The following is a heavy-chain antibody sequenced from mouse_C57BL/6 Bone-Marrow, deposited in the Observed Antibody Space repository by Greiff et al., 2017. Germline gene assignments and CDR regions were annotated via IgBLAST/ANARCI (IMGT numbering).Heavy chain of an antibody. CDR1: GFTFSDYG. CDR2: ISSGSSTI. V-gene: IGHV5-17*01. Sequence: EVQLVESGGGLVKPGGSLKLSCAASGFTFSDYGMHWVRQAPEKGLEWVAYISSGSSTIYSADTVKGRFTISRDNAKNTLFLQMTSLRSEDTAMYYCARPDYYGSSYDAMDYWGQGTSVTVSS. D-gene: IGHD1-1*01. CDR3: ARPDYYGSSYDAMDY. J-gene: IGHJ4*01.